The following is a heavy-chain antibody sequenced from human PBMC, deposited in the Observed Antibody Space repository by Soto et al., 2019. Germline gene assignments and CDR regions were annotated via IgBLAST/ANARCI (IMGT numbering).Heavy chain of an antibody. D-gene: IGHD6-13*01. Sequence: PSQALSLTCASSGDSVSSNRASWNWIRQYPSRGLEWLGRTYYRSKWYNDYAVSVKSRITINPDTSKNQSSLQLNSVTPEDTAVYYCARESGGTAAGAMVPYWFDPSGQGPLLTVPS. CDR1: GDSVSSNRAS. V-gene: IGHV6-1*01. J-gene: IGHJ5*02. CDR2: TYYRSKWYN. CDR3: ARESGGTAAGAMVPYWFDP.